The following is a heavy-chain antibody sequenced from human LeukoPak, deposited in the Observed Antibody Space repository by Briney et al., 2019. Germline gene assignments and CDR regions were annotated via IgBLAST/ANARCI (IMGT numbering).Heavy chain of an antibody. V-gene: IGHV4-59*01. Sequence: PSGTLSLTCTVSGGSLSSYCWSWVRQSPGKRLEWIGYLCDSGSTSFNPSLKSRVTISLDTSKNQFSLKVTSMTAADTAVYYCTRVAFGDHFDIWGQGTMVTVSS. CDR1: GGSLSSYC. CDR2: LCDSGST. D-gene: IGHD3-10*01. J-gene: IGHJ3*02. CDR3: TRVAFGDHFDI.